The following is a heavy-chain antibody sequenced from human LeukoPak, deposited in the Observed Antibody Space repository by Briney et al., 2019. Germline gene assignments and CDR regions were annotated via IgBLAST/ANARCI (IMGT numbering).Heavy chain of an antibody. CDR3: ARVLRFLEWSLSWFDP. V-gene: IGHV4-4*07. CDR2: IYTSGST. CDR1: GGSISSYY. D-gene: IGHD3-3*01. J-gene: IGHJ5*02. Sequence: SETLSLTCTVYGGSISSYYWSWLRQPAGKGLEWIGRIYTSGSTNYNPSRKSRVTMSVVTSKNQFSLKLSSVTAADTAVYYCARVLRFLEWSLSWFDPWGQGTLVTVSS.